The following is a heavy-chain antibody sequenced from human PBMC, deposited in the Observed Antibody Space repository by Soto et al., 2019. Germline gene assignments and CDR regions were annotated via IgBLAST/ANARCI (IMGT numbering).Heavy chain of an antibody. Sequence: PSETLSLTCTVSGGSVSSGSYYWSWIRQPPGKGLEWIGYIYYSGSTNYNPSLKSRVTISVDTSKNQFSLKLSSVTAADTAVYYCARDRGVDSSSSPRYYYYGMDVCGQGTTVTVSS. V-gene: IGHV4-61*01. J-gene: IGHJ6*02. D-gene: IGHD6-6*01. CDR3: ARDRGVDSSSSPRYYYYGMDV. CDR1: GGSVSSGSYY. CDR2: IYYSGST.